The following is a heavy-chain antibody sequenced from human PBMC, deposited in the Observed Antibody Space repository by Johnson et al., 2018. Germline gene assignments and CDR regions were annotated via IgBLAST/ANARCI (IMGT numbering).Heavy chain of an antibody. CDR1: GGSFSDYY. D-gene: IGHD2-21*02. V-gene: IGHV4-34*01. CDR2: ISHIGLT. J-gene: IGHJ2*01. CDR3: ARGYGGGDCYSYWYFDL. Sequence: QVQLQQWGAGLLKPSETLSLTCTVFGGSFSDYYWHWIRQSPGKGLEWIADISHIGLTRYSPSLKSRVTMSVDTSKNQFPLNLISVTAADTAVYSCARGYGGGDCYSYWYFDLWGRGTLVTVSS.